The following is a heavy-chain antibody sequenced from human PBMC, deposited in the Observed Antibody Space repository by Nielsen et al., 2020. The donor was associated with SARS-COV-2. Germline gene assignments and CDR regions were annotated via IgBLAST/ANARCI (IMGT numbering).Heavy chain of an antibody. V-gene: IGHV1-24*01. CDR3: ATVDTAMVWALALDY. CDR2: FDPEDGET. CDR1: GYTLTELS. J-gene: IGHJ4*02. Sequence: ASVKVSCKVSGYTLTELSMHWVRQAPGKGLEWMGGFDPEDGETIYAQKFQGRVTMTEDTSTDTAYMELSSLRSEVTAVYYCATVDTAMVWALALDYWGQGTLVTVSS. D-gene: IGHD5-18*01.